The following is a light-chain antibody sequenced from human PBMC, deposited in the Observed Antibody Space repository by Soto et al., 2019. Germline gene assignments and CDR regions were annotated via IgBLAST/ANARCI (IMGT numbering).Light chain of an antibody. CDR2: GAS. CDR1: QTINNN. Sequence: VMTHAPATLSVSPGESATLSCRASQTINNNIAWYQLKYGQFPRLLIYGASTRSTDIPARFSGSGSGTEFTHKIRSLQSEDFAEYHCQQYNNSPQTFGQGNXVDIK. J-gene: IGKJ1*01. V-gene: IGKV3-15*01. CDR3: QQYNNSPQT.